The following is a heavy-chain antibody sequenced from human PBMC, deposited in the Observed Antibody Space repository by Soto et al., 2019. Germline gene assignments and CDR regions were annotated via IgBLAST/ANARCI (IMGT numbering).Heavy chain of an antibody. CDR1: GFTFSNYA. CDR2: ISDGGGGT. J-gene: IGHJ5*02. Sequence: GGSLRLSCAASGFTFSNYAMTWVRQAPGKGLEWVSGISDGGGGTYLADSVKGRFTISRDNSKNTLYLEMNSLRVEDTAVYYCVKNYRTVLVETDNWFDPWGQGTLVNVSS. D-gene: IGHD2-8*02. V-gene: IGHV3-23*01. CDR3: VKNYRTVLVETDNWFDP.